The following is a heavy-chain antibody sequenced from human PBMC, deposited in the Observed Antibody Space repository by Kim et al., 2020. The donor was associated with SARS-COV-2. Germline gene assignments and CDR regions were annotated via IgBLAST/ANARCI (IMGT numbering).Heavy chain of an antibody. Sequence: SETLSLTCAVYGGSFSGYYWSWIRQPPGKGLEWIGEINHSGSTNYNPSLKSRVTISVDTSKNQFSLKLSSVTAADTAVYYCARGPRTTVTTSGIYYYYYMDVWGKGTPVTVSS. CDR1: GGSFSGYY. CDR3: ARGPRTTVTTSGIYYYYYMDV. CDR2: INHSGST. J-gene: IGHJ6*03. D-gene: IGHD4-17*01. V-gene: IGHV4-34*01.